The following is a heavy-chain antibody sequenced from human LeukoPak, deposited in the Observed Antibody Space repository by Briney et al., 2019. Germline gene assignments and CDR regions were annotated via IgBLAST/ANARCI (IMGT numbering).Heavy chain of an antibody. Sequence: ASVKVSCKASGYPFASYGISWVRPAPGQGLEWMGWISAYKGNTNYAQKFQGRVTMTTDTSTSTAYMELRSLRSDDTAVYYCARDHGGKVDRYFDLWGRGTLVTVSS. CDR3: ARDHGGKVDRYFDL. CDR2: ISAYKGNT. D-gene: IGHD4-23*01. J-gene: IGHJ2*01. CDR1: GYPFASYG. V-gene: IGHV1-18*01.